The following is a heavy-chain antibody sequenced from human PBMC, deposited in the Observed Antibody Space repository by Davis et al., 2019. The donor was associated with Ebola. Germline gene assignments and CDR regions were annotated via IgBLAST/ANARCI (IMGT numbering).Heavy chain of an antibody. J-gene: IGHJ4*02. Sequence: GESLKISCAASGFTFSSYGMHWVRQAPGKGLEWVAVISYDGSNKYYADSVKGRFTISRDNSKNTLYLQMNSLGAEDTAVYYCAKFVSLAEGYVDTAMVSDYWGQGTLVTVSS. CDR2: ISYDGSNK. V-gene: IGHV3-30*18. CDR1: GFTFSSYG. D-gene: IGHD5-18*01. CDR3: AKFVSLAEGYVDTAMVSDY.